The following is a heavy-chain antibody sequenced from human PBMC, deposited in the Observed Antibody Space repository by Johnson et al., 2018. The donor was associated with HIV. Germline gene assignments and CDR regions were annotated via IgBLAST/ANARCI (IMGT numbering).Heavy chain of an antibody. D-gene: IGHD7-27*01. J-gene: IGHJ3*02. CDR3: ARDPSSQDSRLTGDFGAFDI. CDR2: VNWAGGST. V-gene: IGHV3-20*04. Sequence: EQLVESGGGVVRPGGSLRLSCEGSGFSFHEYAMSWVRQAPGKGLEWVSGVNWAGGSTGYADCVKGRFSISRDNVKNSLYLQMNSLRAGDTALYYCARDPSSQDSRLTGDFGAFDIWGLGTMVTVSS. CDR1: GFSFHEYA.